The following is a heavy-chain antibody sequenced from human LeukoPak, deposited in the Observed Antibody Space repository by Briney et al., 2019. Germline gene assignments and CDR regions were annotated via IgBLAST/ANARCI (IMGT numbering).Heavy chain of an antibody. V-gene: IGHV4-61*01. CDR1: GGSVSSGSYY. Sequence: SETLSLTCTVSGGSVSSGSYYWSWIRQPPGKGLEWIGYIYYSGGTNYNPSLKSRVTISVDTSKNQFSLKLSSVTAADTSVYYCAGYSSSWYWFDPWGQGTLVTVSS. CDR3: AGYSSSWYWFDP. D-gene: IGHD6-13*01. CDR2: IYYSGGT. J-gene: IGHJ5*02.